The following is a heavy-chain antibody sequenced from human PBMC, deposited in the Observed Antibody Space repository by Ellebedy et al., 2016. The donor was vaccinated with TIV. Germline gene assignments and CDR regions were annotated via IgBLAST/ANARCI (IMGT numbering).Heavy chain of an antibody. CDR3: ARDRGDYSISGP. Sequence: HTGGSLRLSCVASGLTFGRYRMHWVRQAPGNKLVWVSRIKSDGSSTTYADSVKGRFTTSRDNARNTLYLQMNSLRGEDTAVYFCARDRGDYSISGPWGQGTLVTVSS. V-gene: IGHV3-74*01. J-gene: IGHJ5*02. D-gene: IGHD4-11*01. CDR1: GLTFGRYR. CDR2: IKSDGSST.